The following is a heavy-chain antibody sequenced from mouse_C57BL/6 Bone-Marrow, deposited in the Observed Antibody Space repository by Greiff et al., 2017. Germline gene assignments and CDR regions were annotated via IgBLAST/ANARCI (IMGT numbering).Heavy chain of an antibody. CDR2: ISNLAYSI. J-gene: IGHJ4*01. V-gene: IGHV5-15*01. Sequence: EVQLVESGGGLVQPGGSLKFSCAASGFTFSDYGMAWVRQAPRQGPEWVAFISNLAYSIYYADTVTGRFTISRENAKNTLYLEMSSLRSEDTAMYYCARRGYGNLLWDYAMDYWGQGTSVTVSS. CDR1: GFTFSDYG. CDR3: ARRGYGNLLWDYAMDY. D-gene: IGHD2-10*02.